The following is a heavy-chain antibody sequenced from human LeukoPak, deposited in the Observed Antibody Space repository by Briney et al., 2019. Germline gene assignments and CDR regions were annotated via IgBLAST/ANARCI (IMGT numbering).Heavy chain of an antibody. Sequence: GGSLRLSCAASGFTFSSYAMSWVRQAPGKGLEWVSSISGGSTFTYYADSVKGRFTISRDNSKNTLYLQINSLRAEDTAVYYCASRGYSYNLPDYFDYWGQGALVTVSS. CDR1: GFTFSSYA. J-gene: IGHJ4*02. CDR2: ISGGSTFT. V-gene: IGHV3-23*01. CDR3: ASRGYSYNLPDYFDY. D-gene: IGHD5-18*01.